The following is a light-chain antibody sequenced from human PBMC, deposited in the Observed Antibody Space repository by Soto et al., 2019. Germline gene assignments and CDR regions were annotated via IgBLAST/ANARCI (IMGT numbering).Light chain of an antibody. J-gene: IGLJ2*01. Sequence: QSALTQPASVSGSPGQSITISCTGTSSDVGGYNYDSWYQQHPGKAPKLMIYDVSSRPSEVSNRFSGSKSGNASSLTTSGLLSDDEADYYCTSYTTHKPPLFGGGTKLTVL. CDR1: SSDVGGYNY. CDR2: DVS. CDR3: TSYTTHKPPL. V-gene: IGLV2-14*03.